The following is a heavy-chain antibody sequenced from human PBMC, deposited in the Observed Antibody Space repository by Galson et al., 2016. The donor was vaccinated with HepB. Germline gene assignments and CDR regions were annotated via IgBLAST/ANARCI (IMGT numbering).Heavy chain of an antibody. CDR3: AKEAGPHSSGWHYFEY. J-gene: IGHJ4*02. D-gene: IGHD6-19*01. V-gene: IGHV3-30*02. Sequence: NYEYYEDSVKGRFTISRDNSKNTLYPQMNSLRTEDTAVYYCAKEAGPHSSGWHYFEYWGQGTLVTVSS. CDR2: NYE.